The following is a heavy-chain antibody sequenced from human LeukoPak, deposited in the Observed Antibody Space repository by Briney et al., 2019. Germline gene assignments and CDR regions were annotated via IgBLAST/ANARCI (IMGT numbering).Heavy chain of an antibody. CDR1: GGSISSGSYY. CDR2: IYTSGST. Sequence: SETLSLTCTVSGGSISSGSYYWSWIRQPAGKGLERIGRIYTSGSTNYNPSLKSRVTISVDTSKNHFSLKLSSVTAADTALYYCARGRNTMVRGAIGAETRYYYSYYMDVWGKGTTVTVSS. D-gene: IGHD3-10*01. J-gene: IGHJ6*03. CDR3: ARGRNTMVRGAIGAETRYYYSYYMDV. V-gene: IGHV4-61*02.